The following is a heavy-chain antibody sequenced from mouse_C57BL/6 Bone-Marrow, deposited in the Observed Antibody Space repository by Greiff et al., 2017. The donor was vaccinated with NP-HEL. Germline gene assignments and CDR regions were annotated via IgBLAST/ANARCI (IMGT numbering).Heavy chain of an antibody. Sequence: VQLQESGAELARPGASVKMSCKASGYTFTSYTMHWVKQRPGQGLEWIGYINPSSGSTKYNPKFKDKATWTADKSSSTAYMKLSSLTTEDSAVYYCARVLRDPMDYWGQGTSVTVSS. CDR1: GYTFTSYT. J-gene: IGHJ4*01. CDR2: INPSSGST. CDR3: ARVLRDPMDY. D-gene: IGHD1-1*01. V-gene: IGHV1-4*01.